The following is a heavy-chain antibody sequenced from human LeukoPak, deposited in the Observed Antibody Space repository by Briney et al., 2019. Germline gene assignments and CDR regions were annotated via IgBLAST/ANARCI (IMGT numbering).Heavy chain of an antibody. CDR1: GGSFSGYD. D-gene: IGHD1-26*01. J-gene: IGHJ4*02. Sequence: SETLSLTCAVHGGSFSGYDWHWIRQPPGKGLEWIGEVNPSGNTNYNPSLKSRVTISVDTSKNQFSLNLSSVTAADTAVYYCARGVFDGSYFACWGQGTLVTVSS. CDR3: ARGVFDGSYFAC. V-gene: IGHV4-34*01. CDR2: VNPSGNT.